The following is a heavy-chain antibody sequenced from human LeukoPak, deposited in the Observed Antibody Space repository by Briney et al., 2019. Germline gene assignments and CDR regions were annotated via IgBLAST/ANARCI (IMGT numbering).Heavy chain of an antibody. CDR3: AREGYSSNWYPFDY. CDR1: GYSISSGYY. D-gene: IGHD6-13*01. J-gene: IGHJ4*02. Sequence: PSETLSLTCTVSGYSISSGYYWGWIRQPPGKGLEWIGSIYHSGSTYYNPSLKSRVTISVDTSKNQFSLKLSSVTAADTAVYYCAREGYSSNWYPFDYWGQGTLVTVSS. CDR2: IYHSGST. V-gene: IGHV4-38-2*02.